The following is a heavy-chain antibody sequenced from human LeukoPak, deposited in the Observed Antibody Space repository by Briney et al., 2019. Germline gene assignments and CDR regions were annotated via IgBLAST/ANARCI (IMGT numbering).Heavy chain of an antibody. CDR1: GLTFSSYA. Sequence: GGSLRLSCAASGLTFSSYAMSWVRQAPGKGLEWVSAISGSGGSTYYADSVKGRFTISRDNSKNTLYLQMNSLRAEDTAVYYCAKDDSSGYGGDAFDIWGQGTMVTVSS. CDR3: AKDDSSGYGGDAFDI. CDR2: ISGSGGST. V-gene: IGHV3-23*01. D-gene: IGHD3-22*01. J-gene: IGHJ3*02.